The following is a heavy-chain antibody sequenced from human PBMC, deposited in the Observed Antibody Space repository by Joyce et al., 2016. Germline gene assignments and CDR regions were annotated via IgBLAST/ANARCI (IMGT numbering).Heavy chain of an antibody. D-gene: IGHD2/OR15-2a*01. CDR1: GFPSWADW. Sequence: EVQLVESGGGFVLPGGSLRLPCTASGFPSWADWMVWVGQAPGKGLEWVANINPDGSEKYYVDSVKGRFTISRDDPKNTLDLQMNSLRVEDTAVYYCARNRGWFKYDSWGQGTKVTVSS. CDR2: INPDGSEK. V-gene: IGHV3-7*04. J-gene: IGHJ3*02. CDR3: ARNRGWFKYDS.